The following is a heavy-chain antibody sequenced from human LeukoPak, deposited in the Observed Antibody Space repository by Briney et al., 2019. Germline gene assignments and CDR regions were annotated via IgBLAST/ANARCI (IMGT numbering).Heavy chain of an antibody. J-gene: IGHJ4*02. V-gene: IGHV1-8*03. CDR3: ARGFYDSSGYVEDY. Sequence: ASVKVSCKASGYTFTNYDINWVRQAPGQGLEWMGWMNPNSGNTGYAQKFQGRVTITRNTSISTAYMELSSLRSEDTAVYFCARGFYDSSGYVEDYWGQGTLVTVSS. D-gene: IGHD3-22*01. CDR1: GYTFTNYD. CDR2: MNPNSGNT.